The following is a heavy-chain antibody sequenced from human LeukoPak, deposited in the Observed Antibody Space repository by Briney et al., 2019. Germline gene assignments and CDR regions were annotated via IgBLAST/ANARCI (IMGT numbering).Heavy chain of an antibody. CDR3: AKDQGTYYYGSGSYNIFGDFDY. Sequence: GGSLRLSCAASGFTFSDYYMSWIRQAPGKGLEWVSYISSSGSTIYYADAVKGRFTISRDNAKNSLYLQMNSLRAEDTAVYYCAKDQGTYYYGSGSYNIFGDFDYWGQGTLVTVSS. CDR1: GFTFSDYY. J-gene: IGHJ4*02. V-gene: IGHV3-11*01. CDR2: ISSSGSTI. D-gene: IGHD3-10*01.